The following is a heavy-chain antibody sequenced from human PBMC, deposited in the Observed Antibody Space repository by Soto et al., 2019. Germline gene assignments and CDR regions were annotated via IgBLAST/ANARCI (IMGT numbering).Heavy chain of an antibody. Sequence: SQSRSLTFAITGDSVSSNSSGWSWVRQSPSRGLEWLGRTYYRSKWYYEYAVPVRGRITINPDTSKNQYSLQLNSVTPEDTAVYFCARGEQYSGRIFDYWGQGTLVTVSS. CDR3: ARGEQYSGRIFDY. CDR2: TYYRSKWYY. J-gene: IGHJ4*01. V-gene: IGHV6-1*01. D-gene: IGHD1-26*01. CDR1: GDSVSSNSSG.